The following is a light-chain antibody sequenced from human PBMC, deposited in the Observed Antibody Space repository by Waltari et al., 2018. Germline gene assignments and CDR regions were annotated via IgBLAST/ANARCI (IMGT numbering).Light chain of an antibody. CDR1: GPNIGAGYA. CDR2: AST. J-gene: IGLJ3*02. V-gene: IGLV1-40*01. CDR3: QSYDTSLGVV. Sequence: QSVLTQPPSVSAAPGHNVPISCTRRGPNIGAGYALHWNQHLPRAAPKLRIYASTSRPLGVPDRFFGSTSGTSASLAIAGLQAEDEGDYYCQSYDTSLGVVFGGGTKLTVL.